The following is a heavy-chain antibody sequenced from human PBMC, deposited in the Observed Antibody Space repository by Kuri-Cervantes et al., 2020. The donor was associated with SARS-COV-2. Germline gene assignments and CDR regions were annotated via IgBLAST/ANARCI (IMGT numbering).Heavy chain of an antibody. CDR3: VRDGDHWNFDY. J-gene: IGHJ4*02. V-gene: IGHV3-74*01. Sequence: GESLKISCAASAFTFSGQWIHWVRQAPGKALVWVSRINPDGSYTNNADSVKGRFTLSRDNAKNMLFLQMNSLRAEDKAVYYCVRDGDHWNFDYWGQGTLVTGAS. CDR1: AFTFSGQW. D-gene: IGHD1-1*01. CDR2: INPDGSYT.